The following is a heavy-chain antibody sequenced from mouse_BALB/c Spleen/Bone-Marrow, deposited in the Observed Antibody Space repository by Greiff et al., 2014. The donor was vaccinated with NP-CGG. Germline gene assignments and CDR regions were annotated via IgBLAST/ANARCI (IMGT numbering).Heavy chain of an antibody. J-gene: IGHJ3*01. V-gene: IGHV1-61*01. Sequence: VQLQQSGAELVRPGASVKLSCKASGYSFTSYWMNWVKQGPGHGLEWIGMIHPSDTETRLNQRFKDKATLTVDKSSSTAYMQLNSPTSEDSAVYYCARLEGNYGSTFAYWGQGTLVTVSA. CDR2: IHPSDTET. CDR1: GYSFTSYW. CDR3: ARLEGNYGSTFAY. D-gene: IGHD1-1*01.